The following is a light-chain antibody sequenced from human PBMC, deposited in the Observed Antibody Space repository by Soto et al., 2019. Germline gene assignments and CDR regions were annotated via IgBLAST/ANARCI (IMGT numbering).Light chain of an antibody. CDR1: QTISTY. CDR2: DAS. Sequence: DIQMTQSPSSLSASVGDRVTITCRASQTISTYLNWYQQKPGKAPRLLIYDASSLLSGVPSRFSGSGSGTDFTLTISSLEPEDFALYYCQQRSNWPPFTFGPGTKVDIK. V-gene: IGKV1-39*01. CDR3: QQRSNWPPFT. J-gene: IGKJ3*01.